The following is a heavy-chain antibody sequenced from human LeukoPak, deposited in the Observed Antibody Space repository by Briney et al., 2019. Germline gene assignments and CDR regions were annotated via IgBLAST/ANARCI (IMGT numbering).Heavy chain of an antibody. Sequence: SETLSLTCAVSGFSISSGYFWCWIRRPPGKGLEWIGTIHYPESTYYNPSLNSRLTISIDTSKNHFSLKLSSVTAADTALYYCARGRGRQVGTRWHPDTHHDYWGQGILVTVSS. CDR2: IHYPEST. J-gene: IGHJ4*02. CDR3: ARGRGRQVGTRWHPDTHHDY. D-gene: IGHD6-13*01. CDR1: GFSISSGYF. V-gene: IGHV4-38-2*01.